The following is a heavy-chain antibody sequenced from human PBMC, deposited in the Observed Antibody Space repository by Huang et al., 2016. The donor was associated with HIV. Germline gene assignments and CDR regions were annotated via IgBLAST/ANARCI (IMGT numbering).Heavy chain of an antibody. CDR2: FDHIEGGK. CDR3: VTSRKTISGGRVGWFDP. Sequence: QVQLVQFGAEVKKPGASVKVSCKVSGKSVSEVAMHWVRQAPGKGLEGMGGFDHIEGGKVYPKKFQGRGSMTEDTSTDTAYMGRSGLRSDDTAVYYCVTSRKTISGGRVGWFDPWGQGTLVTVSS. V-gene: IGHV1-24*01. D-gene: IGHD3-3*01. CDR1: GKSVSEVA. J-gene: IGHJ5*02.